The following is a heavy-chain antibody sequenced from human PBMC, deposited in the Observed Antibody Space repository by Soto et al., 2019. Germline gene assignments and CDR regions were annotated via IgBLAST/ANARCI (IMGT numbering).Heavy chain of an antibody. CDR1: GFTFSSYW. J-gene: IGHJ6*03. CDR3: ARADWYSSSSGDYYYYMDV. CDR2: INSDGSST. Sequence: GGSLRLSCAASGFTFSSYWMHWVRQAPGKGLVWVSRINSDGSSTSYADSVKGRFTISRDNAKNTLYLQMNSLRAEDTAVYYCARADWYSSSSGDYYYYMDVWGKGTTVTVSS. D-gene: IGHD6-6*01. V-gene: IGHV3-74*01.